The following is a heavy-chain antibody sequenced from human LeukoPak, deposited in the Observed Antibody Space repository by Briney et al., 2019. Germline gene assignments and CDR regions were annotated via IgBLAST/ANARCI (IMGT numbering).Heavy chain of an antibody. CDR2: IYYNGST. D-gene: IGHD6-19*01. J-gene: IGHJ4*02. V-gene: IGHV4-59*01. CDR1: GGSISSYY. Sequence: SETLSLTCTVSGGSISSYYWSWIRQPPGKGLEWIGYIYYNGSTNYTPSLKSRVTISLDTSKNQFSLKLRSVTAADTAMYYCARDERSDTSGWHLGYWGQGTLVTVSS. CDR3: ARDERSDTSGWHLGY.